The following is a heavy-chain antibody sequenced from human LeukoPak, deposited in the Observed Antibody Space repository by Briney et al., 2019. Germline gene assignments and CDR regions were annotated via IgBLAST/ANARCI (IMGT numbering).Heavy chain of an antibody. D-gene: IGHD2-15*01. J-gene: IGHJ4*02. CDR2: ISSSSSYI. CDR1: GFTFSSYS. Sequence: GGSLRLSCAASGFTFSSYSMNWVRQAPGKGLEWVSSISSSSSYIYYADSVKGRFTISRDNAKNSLYLQMNSLRAEDTAVYYCARGPTFLGYCSGGSCLGLYWGQGTLVTVSS. V-gene: IGHV3-21*01. CDR3: ARGPTFLGYCSGGSCLGLY.